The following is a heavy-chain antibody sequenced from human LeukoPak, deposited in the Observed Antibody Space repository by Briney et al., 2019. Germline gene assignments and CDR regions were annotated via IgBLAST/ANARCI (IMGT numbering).Heavy chain of an antibody. J-gene: IGHJ5*02. Sequence: SETLSLTCAVYGGSFSGYYWSWIRQPPGKGLEWLGEINRSGSTNYNPSLKSRVTISVDTSKNQFSLKLSSVTAAEAGLYYWARGRTARRWYGPRGVVIYPWGQGALVTVSS. D-gene: IGHD6-13*01. V-gene: IGHV4-34*01. CDR3: ARGRTARRWYGPRGVVIYP. CDR1: GGSFSGYY. CDR2: INRSGST.